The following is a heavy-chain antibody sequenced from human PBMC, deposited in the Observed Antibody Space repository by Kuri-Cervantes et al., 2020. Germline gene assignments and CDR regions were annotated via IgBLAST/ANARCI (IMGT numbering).Heavy chain of an antibody. CDR1: GYTFTSYG. CDR3: ARGTTGTSKGINFGY. D-gene: IGHD1-1*01. CDR2: IIPIFGTA. J-gene: IGHJ4*02. V-gene: IGHV1-69*13. Sequence: SVKVSCKASGYTFTSYGISWVRQAPGQGLEWMGGIIPIFGTANYAQKFQGRVTITADESTSTAYMELSSLRSEDTAVYYCARGTTGTSKGINFGYWGQGTLVTVSS.